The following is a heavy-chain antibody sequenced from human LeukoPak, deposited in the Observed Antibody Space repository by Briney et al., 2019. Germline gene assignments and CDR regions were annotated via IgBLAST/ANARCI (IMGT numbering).Heavy chain of an antibody. J-gene: IGHJ4*02. V-gene: IGHV5-51*01. CDR1: GYSFTSYW. Sequence: GESLKISCKGSGYSFTSYWIGWVRQMPGKGLEWMGIIYPGDSDTRYSPSFQGQVTISADKSISTAYLQWSGLKASDTAMYYCARPPGGYSSGWPTGYFDYWGQGTLVTVSS. CDR2: IYPGDSDT. D-gene: IGHD6-19*01. CDR3: ARPPGGYSSGWPTGYFDY.